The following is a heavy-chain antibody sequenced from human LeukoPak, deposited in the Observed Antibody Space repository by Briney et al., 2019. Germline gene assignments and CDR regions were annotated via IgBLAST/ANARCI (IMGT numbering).Heavy chain of an antibody. CDR3: ARVYYYYDSSGILALYFDY. J-gene: IGHJ4*02. D-gene: IGHD3-22*01. V-gene: IGHV1-2*02. Sequence: GASVKVSCKTSGYTFTSYYMHWVRQAPGQGHEWMGWVNPTSGGTNYAQKFQGRVTMTRDTSISTAYMELSRLRSDDTAVYYCARVYYYYDSSGILALYFDYWGQGTLVTVSS. CDR2: VNPTSGGT. CDR1: GYTFTSYY.